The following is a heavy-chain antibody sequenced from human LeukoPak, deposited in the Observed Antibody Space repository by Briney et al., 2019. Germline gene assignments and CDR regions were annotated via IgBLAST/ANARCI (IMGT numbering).Heavy chain of an antibody. V-gene: IGHV1-2*02. J-gene: IGHJ4*02. CDR2: INLKSGGT. CDR1: GYTFTGYY. Sequence: ASVKVSCKASGYTFTGYYMHWVRQAPGQGLEWMGWINLKSGGTNYAQKFQGRVTMTRDTSISTAYMELSRLRSEDTAVYYCAKDTGYDSSGYYYGDFDYWGQGTLVTVSP. D-gene: IGHD3-22*01. CDR3: AKDTGYDSSGYYYGDFDY.